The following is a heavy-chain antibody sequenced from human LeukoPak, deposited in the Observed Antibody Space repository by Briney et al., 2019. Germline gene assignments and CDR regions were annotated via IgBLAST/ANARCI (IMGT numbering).Heavy chain of an antibody. Sequence: SETLSLTCTVSGGSISSYYWSWIRQPPGKGLEWIGYIYYSGSTNYNPSLKSRVTISVDTSKNQFSLKLSSVTAADTAVYYCARAGYYYDSSGYGDVAFDIWGQGTMVTVSS. CDR3: ARAGYYYDSSGYGDVAFDI. D-gene: IGHD3-22*01. V-gene: IGHV4-59*12. J-gene: IGHJ3*02. CDR1: GGSISSYY. CDR2: IYYSGST.